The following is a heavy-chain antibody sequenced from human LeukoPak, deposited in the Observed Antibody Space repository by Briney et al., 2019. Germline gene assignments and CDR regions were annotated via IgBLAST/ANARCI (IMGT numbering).Heavy chain of an antibody. V-gene: IGHV4-39*01. Sequence: PSETLSLTCTVSGGSISSGSYYWGWIRQPPGKGLEWIGSIYHSGSTYYNPSLKSRVTISLDTSKKQFSLKLSSVTAADTAVYYCARTTNKFSSSWSLRVYNWFDPWGPGTLVTVSS. D-gene: IGHD6-13*01. CDR2: IYHSGST. CDR1: GGSISSGSYY. J-gene: IGHJ5*02. CDR3: ARTTNKFSSSWSLRVYNWFDP.